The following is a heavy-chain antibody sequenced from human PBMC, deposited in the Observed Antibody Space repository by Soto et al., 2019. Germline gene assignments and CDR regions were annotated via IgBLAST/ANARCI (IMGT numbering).Heavy chain of an antibody. Sequence: QVQLVESGGGVVQPGRSLRLSCAASGFTFSSYGMHWVRQAPGKGLEWVAVISYDGSNKYYADSVKGRFTISRDNSKNTLYLQMNSLRAEDTAVYYRAKDISSSTSYYYYYGMDVWGQGTTVTVSS. CDR3: AKDISSSTSYYYYYGMDV. V-gene: IGHV3-30*18. CDR2: ISYDGSNK. D-gene: IGHD2-2*01. CDR1: GFTFSSYG. J-gene: IGHJ6*02.